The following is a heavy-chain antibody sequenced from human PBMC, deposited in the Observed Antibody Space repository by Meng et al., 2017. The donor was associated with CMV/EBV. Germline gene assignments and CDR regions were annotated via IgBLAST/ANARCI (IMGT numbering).Heavy chain of an antibody. V-gene: IGHV4-39*07. CDR2: IYYSGST. J-gene: IGHJ4*02. Sequence: PESGPGLVKPSEPLSLTCTVSGGSSSSSSYYWGWIRQPPGKGLEWIGSIYYSGSTYYNPSLKSRVTISVDTSKNQFSLKLSSVTAADTAVYYCARGGIAAAGLHWGQGTLVTVSS. CDR3: ARGGIAAAGLH. D-gene: IGHD6-13*01. CDR1: GGSSSSSSYY.